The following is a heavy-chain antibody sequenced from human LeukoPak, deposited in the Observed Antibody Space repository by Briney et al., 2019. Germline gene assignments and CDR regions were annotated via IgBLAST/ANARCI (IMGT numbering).Heavy chain of an antibody. D-gene: IGHD5-18*01. J-gene: IGHJ4*02. Sequence: GGSLRLSCAASGFTFSSYAMSWVRQAPGKGLEWVSAISGSGGSTYYADSVKGRFTISGDNSKNTLYLQMNSLRAEDTAVYYCAKGFGYSYGYGLDYWGQGTLVTVSS. CDR3: AKGFGYSYGYGLDY. CDR2: ISGSGGST. CDR1: GFTFSSYA. V-gene: IGHV3-23*01.